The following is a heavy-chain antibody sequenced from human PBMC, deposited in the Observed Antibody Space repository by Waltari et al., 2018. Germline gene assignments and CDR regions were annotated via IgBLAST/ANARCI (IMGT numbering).Heavy chain of an antibody. V-gene: IGHV3-30*03. J-gene: IGHJ3*02. CDR1: GFTLSGYG. D-gene: IGHD4-17*01. CDR2: RSFDGTNK. Sequence: QVQLVESGGGVVQPGGSLRLSCAAYGFTLSGYGLHWVRQAPGRRLEWVAFRSFDGTNKYYADSVKCRFTSSRDKPKNTMFLQMNSLRPDDTAIYYCASIFAGTAVTTIQPIDIWGQGTMVTVSS. CDR3: ASIFAGTAVTTIQPIDI.